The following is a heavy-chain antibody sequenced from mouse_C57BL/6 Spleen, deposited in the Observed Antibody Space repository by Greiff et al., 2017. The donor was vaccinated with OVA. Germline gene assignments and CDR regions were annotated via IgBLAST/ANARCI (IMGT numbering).Heavy chain of an antibody. CDR2: IYPGDGDT. V-gene: IGHV1-80*01. CDR3: ARPGGYDYDGPWFAY. D-gene: IGHD2-4*01. CDR1: GYAFSSYW. J-gene: IGHJ3*01. Sequence: QVQLQQSGAELVKPGASVKISCKASGYAFSSYWMNWVKQRPGKGLEWIGQIYPGDGDTNYNGKFKGKATLTADKSSSTAYMQLSSLTSEDSAVYFCARPGGYDYDGPWFAYWGQGTLVTVSA.